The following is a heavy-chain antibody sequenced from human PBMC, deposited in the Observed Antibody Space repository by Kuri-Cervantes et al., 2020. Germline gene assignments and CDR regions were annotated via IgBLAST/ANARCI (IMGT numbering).Heavy chain of an antibody. CDR3: ARVKQWLADS. J-gene: IGHJ4*02. Sequence: GGSLRLSCAASGFTVSSNYMSWVRQAPGKGLEWVSVIYSCSSTYYADSVKGRFTISRDNSKNTLYLQMNSLRAEDTAVYYCARVKQWLADSWGQGTLVTVSS. CDR2: IYSCSST. CDR1: GFTVSSNY. D-gene: IGHD6-19*01. V-gene: IGHV3-66*03.